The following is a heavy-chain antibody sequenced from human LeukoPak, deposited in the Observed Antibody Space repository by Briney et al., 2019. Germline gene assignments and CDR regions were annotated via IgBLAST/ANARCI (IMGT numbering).Heavy chain of an antibody. CDR1: GGSISSSSYY. V-gene: IGHV4-39*07. CDR2: IYYSGST. J-gene: IGHJ4*02. Sequence: PSETLSLTCTVSGGSISSSSYYWGWIRQPPGKGLEWIGSIYYSGSTYYNPSLKSRVTISLDTSKNQFSLNLSSVTAADTAVYYCARGKVDTPMVWGQGTLVTVSS. D-gene: IGHD5-18*01. CDR3: ARGKVDTPMV.